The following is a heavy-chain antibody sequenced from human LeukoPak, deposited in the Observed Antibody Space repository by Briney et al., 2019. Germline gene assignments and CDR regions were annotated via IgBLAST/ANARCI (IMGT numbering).Heavy chain of an antibody. V-gene: IGHV3-48*02. CDR2: ISSSSSTI. CDR1: GFAFNTYS. D-gene: IGHD2/OR15-2a*01. J-gene: IGHJ4*02. Sequence: GGSLRLSCAASGFAFNTYSTNWVRQAPGKGLEWLSFISSSSSTIYYADSVRGRFAISRDNAKNALYLQMNSLRDEDTAVYYCARDRGFFYDYWGQGTLVTVSS. CDR3: ARDRGFFYDY.